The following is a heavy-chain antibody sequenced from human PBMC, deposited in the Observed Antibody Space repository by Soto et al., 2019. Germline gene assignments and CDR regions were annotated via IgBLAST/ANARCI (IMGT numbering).Heavy chain of an antibody. D-gene: IGHD5-18*01. CDR3: ARRGLWPDY. Sequence: SETLSLTCAVSGGSISSTNWWSWVRQPPGKGLEWIGEIYHGGSTNYNPALKSRVTISVDKSKNQFSLNLTSVTAADTAVYCCARRGLWPDYWGQGTLVTVS. V-gene: IGHV4-4*01. CDR1: GGSISSTNW. J-gene: IGHJ4*02. CDR2: IYHGGST.